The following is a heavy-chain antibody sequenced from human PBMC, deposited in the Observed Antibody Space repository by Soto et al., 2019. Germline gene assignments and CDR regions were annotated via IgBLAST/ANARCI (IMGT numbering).Heavy chain of an antibody. V-gene: IGHV4-39*01. CDR1: GDSIRSSTYY. CDR2: IYYSGNT. Sequence: QLQLQESGPGLVKPSETLSLTCTVSGDSIRSSTYYWGWIRQPPGKGLEWIGSIYYSGNTYYNPSLKSRVTISIDTSRNQLSLKLTSVPAADTAVYYCARLYQGKRPPDYWGQGTRVTVSS. J-gene: IGHJ4*02. CDR3: ARLYQGKRPPDY. D-gene: IGHD2-2*01.